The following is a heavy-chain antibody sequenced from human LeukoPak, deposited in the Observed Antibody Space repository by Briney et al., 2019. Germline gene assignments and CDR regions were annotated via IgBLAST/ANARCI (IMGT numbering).Heavy chain of an antibody. J-gene: IGHJ1*01. CDR3: GREETFGAVYD. D-gene: IGHD3-16*01. V-gene: IGHV4-31*11. CDR2: IYYSGNS. CDR1: GGSISRGDSY. Sequence: PSETLSLTCGLSGGSISRGDSYWSWIRQHPGEGLEWIRSIYYSGNSYYNPSLKSRATISIDTSKNHFSLKLSSVTAADTAVYYCGREETFGAVYDWGQGTLVTVSS.